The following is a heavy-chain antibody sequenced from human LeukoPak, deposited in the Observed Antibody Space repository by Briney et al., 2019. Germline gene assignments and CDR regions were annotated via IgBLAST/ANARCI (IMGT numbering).Heavy chain of an antibody. CDR2: ITHSGST. CDR1: GGSFTGYA. CDR3: ARGVLRQWLVYDSFDM. D-gene: IGHD6-19*01. V-gene: IGHV4-34*01. J-gene: IGHJ3*02. Sequence: KPSETLSLTCAVYGGSFTGYAWTWIRQPPGKGLEWIGDITHSGSTNYNPSLKSRVTISVDTSKNQFSLRLRSVTAADTAVCYCARGVLRQWLVYDSFDMWGHGTMVTVSS.